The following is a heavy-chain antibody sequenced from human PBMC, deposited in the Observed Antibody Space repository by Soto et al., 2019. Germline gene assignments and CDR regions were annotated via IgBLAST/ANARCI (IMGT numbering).Heavy chain of an antibody. Sequence: GGSLRLSCAASGFTFSSYAMSWVRQAPGKGLEWVSAISGSGGSTYYADSVKGRFTISRDNSKNTLYLQMNSLRAEDTAVYYCAREVVPAAMSSYYYGMDVWGQGTTVTVSS. CDR1: GFTFSSYA. D-gene: IGHD2-2*01. V-gene: IGHV3-23*01. CDR3: AREVVPAAMSSYYYGMDV. J-gene: IGHJ6*02. CDR2: ISGSGGST.